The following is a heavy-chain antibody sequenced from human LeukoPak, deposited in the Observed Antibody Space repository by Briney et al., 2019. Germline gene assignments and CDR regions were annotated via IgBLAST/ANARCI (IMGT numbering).Heavy chain of an antibody. D-gene: IGHD6-19*01. J-gene: IGHJ5*02. V-gene: IGHV4-34*01. CDR1: GGSFSGYY. CDR3: ANHRSRSSGWHNWFDP. Sequence: MPSETLSLTCAVYGGSFSGYYWSWIRQPPGKGLEWIGEINHSGSTNYNPSLKSRVTISVDTSKNQFSLKLSSVTAADTAVYYCANHRSRSSGWHNWFDPWGQGTLVTVSS. CDR2: INHSGST.